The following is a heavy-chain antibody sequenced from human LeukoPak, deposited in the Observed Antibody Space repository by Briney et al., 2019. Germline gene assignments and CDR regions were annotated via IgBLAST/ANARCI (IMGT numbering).Heavy chain of an antibody. CDR1: RGTFSSYA. CDR2: IIPIFGTA. CDR3: ARDRLELLRYFDWLSSPYYYYMDV. V-gene: IGHV1-69*13. Sequence: ASVKVSCKASRGTFSSYAISWVRQAPGQGLEWMGGIIPIFGTANYAQKFQGRVTITADESTSTAYMELSSLRSEDTAVYYCARDRLELLRYFDWLSSPYYYYMDVWGKGTTVTISS. J-gene: IGHJ6*03. D-gene: IGHD3-9*01.